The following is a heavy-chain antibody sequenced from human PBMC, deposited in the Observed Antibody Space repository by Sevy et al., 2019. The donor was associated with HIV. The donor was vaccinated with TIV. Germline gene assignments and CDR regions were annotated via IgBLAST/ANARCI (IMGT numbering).Heavy chain of an antibody. CDR2: IIPILGTV. CDR1: GGTFSSYG. D-gene: IGHD6-19*01. V-gene: IGHV1-69*13. J-gene: IGHJ4*02. Sequence: ASVKVSCKASGGTFSSYGISWVRQAPGQGLEWMGGIIPILGTVKYAQKFQGRVTITADESTKTAYMELSSLRSEETAVYYCARGGGNGWYYFDYWGQETLVTVSS. CDR3: ARGGGNGWYYFDY.